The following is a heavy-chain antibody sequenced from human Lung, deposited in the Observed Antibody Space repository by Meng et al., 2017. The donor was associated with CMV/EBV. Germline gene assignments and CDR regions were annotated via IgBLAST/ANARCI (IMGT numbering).Heavy chain of an antibody. D-gene: IGHD3-9*01. Sequence: SISSGGYSWSWILQPPGKGLEWIGYIYHSGSTYYNPSLKSRVTISVDRSKNQFSLKLSSVTAADTAVYYCARGSYYDILTGVYRGFDYWGQGTLVTVSS. CDR2: IYHSGST. CDR1: SISSGGYS. J-gene: IGHJ4*02. CDR3: ARGSYYDILTGVYRGFDY. V-gene: IGHV4-30-2*01.